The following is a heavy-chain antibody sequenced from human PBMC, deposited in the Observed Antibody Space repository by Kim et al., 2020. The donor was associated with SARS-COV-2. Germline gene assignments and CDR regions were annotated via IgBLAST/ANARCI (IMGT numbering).Heavy chain of an antibody. CDR2: ISYDGSNK. D-gene: IGHD3-22*01. J-gene: IGHJ4*02. CDR3: AKDGDYYDSSGYLVY. V-gene: IGHV3-30*18. CDR1: GFTFSSYG. Sequence: GGSLRLSCAASGFTFSSYGMHWVRQAPGKGLEWVAVISYDGSNKYYADSVKGRFTISRDNSKNTLYLQMNSLRAEDTAVYYCAKDGDYYDSSGYLVYWGQGTLVTVSS.